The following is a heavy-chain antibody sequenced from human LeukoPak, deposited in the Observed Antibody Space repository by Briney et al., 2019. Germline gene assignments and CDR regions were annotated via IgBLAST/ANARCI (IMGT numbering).Heavy chain of an antibody. D-gene: IGHD5-24*01. J-gene: IGHJ4*02. CDR2: ISHSGTT. V-gene: IGHV4-4*02. CDR1: GDSISSDNW. Sequence: SETLSLTCAVSGDSISSDNWWNWVRQPPGKGLEWIAEISHSGTTLYNPSLKSRVTISVDKSKNQFSLHLNSVTAADTAVYYCARDSANGDSWFFDSWGQGTLVTVSS. CDR3: ARDSANGDSWFFDS.